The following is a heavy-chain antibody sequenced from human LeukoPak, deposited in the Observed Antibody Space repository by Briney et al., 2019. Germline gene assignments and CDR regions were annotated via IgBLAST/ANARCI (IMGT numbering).Heavy chain of an antibody. CDR3: GRSWEHFDWLSPFDY. V-gene: IGHV4-38-2*02. CDR1: GYSISSRHF. CDR2: IFHSGST. D-gene: IGHD3-9*01. Sequence: SETLSLTCSVSGYSISSRHFWGWIRPSPGKGLEWIGSIFHSGSTYHNPSLKSRVTISVDTSKNEFSLKLTSVTAADTAVYYCGRSWEHFDWLSPFDYWGQGTLVTVSS. J-gene: IGHJ4*02.